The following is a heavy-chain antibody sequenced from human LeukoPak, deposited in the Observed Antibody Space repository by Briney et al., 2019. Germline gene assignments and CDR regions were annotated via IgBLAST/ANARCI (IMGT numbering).Heavy chain of an antibody. V-gene: IGHV4-59*01. CDR1: GGSISSYY. CDR2: IYYSGTT. CDR3: ARLASYYDILTGYNPPHYEY. Sequence: SETLSLTCTVSGGSISSYYWSWIRQPPGKGLEWIGYIYYSGTTNYNPSLKSRVTISVDTSRTQLSLKLSSVTAADTAVYYCARLASYYDILTGYNPPHYEYWGQGTLVTVSS. J-gene: IGHJ4*02. D-gene: IGHD3-9*01.